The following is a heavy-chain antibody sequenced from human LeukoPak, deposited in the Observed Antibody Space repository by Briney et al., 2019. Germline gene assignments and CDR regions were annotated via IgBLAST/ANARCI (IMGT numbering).Heavy chain of an antibody. Sequence: GGSLRLSCAASGFTVSSNYMGWVRQAPGKGQEWVSVIYSGGSTYYADSVKGRFTISRDNSENTLYLQMNSLRAEDTAVYYCARRYITGWHFDYWGQGTLVTVSS. D-gene: IGHD6-19*01. J-gene: IGHJ4*02. CDR2: IYSGGST. V-gene: IGHV3-66*01. CDR1: GFTVSSNY. CDR3: ARRYITGWHFDY.